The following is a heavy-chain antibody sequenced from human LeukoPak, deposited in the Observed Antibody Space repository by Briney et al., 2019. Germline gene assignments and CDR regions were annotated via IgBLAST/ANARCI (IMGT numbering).Heavy chain of an antibody. Sequence: ASVEVSCKASGYTFTSYAMHWVRQAPGQRLEWMGWINAGNGNTKYSQEFQGRVTITRDTSISTAYMELSRLRSDDTAVYYCARATITMVRGVNWFDPWGQGTLVTVSS. CDR2: INAGNGNT. J-gene: IGHJ5*02. CDR3: ARATITMVRGVNWFDP. CDR1: GYTFTSYA. V-gene: IGHV1-3*01. D-gene: IGHD3-10*01.